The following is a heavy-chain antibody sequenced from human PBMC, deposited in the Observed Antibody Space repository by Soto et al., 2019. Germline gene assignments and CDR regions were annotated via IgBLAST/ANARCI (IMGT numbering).Heavy chain of an antibody. CDR2: ISYTGDT. V-gene: IGHV4-61*01. CDR1: CDSVSTDRYF. D-gene: IGHD1-26*01. Sequence: SETLSLTCSVPCDSVSTDRYFWTWIRQPPGKGLEWIAYISYTGDTNYNPSLKSRVTISIDTSRNQFSLTLTSVTAADTAVYFCARIVVGATVDLWGQGSLVTVSS. CDR3: ARIVVGATVDL. J-gene: IGHJ5*02.